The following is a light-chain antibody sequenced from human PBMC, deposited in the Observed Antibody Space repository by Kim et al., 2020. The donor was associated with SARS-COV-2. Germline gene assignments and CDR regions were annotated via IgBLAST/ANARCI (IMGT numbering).Light chain of an antibody. CDR1: NIGSKT. J-gene: IGLJ1*01. Sequence: SYELTQPPSVSVAPGKTARITCGGNNIGSKTVHWYQQRPGQAPVVVIYYDSDRPSGIPERFSGSNFGNTATLTISRVEAGDEADYYCQVWDRNTDHRVFG. V-gene: IGLV3-21*04. CDR3: QVWDRNTDHRV. CDR2: YDS.